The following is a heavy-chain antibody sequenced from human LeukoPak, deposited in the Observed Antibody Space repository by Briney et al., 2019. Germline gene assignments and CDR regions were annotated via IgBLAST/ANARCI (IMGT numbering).Heavy chain of an antibody. CDR2: IIPLLGIA. CDR3: ATDRWELRPNPYYFDY. J-gene: IGHJ4*02. D-gene: IGHD1-26*01. CDR1: GGTFSSYA. V-gene: IGHV1-69*04. Sequence: ASVKVSCKASGGTFSSYAISWVRQAPGQGLEWMGRIIPLLGIANYAQKFQGRVTITAGKSTSTAYVELSSLRSEDTAVYYCATDRWELRPNPYYFDYWGQGTLVTVSS.